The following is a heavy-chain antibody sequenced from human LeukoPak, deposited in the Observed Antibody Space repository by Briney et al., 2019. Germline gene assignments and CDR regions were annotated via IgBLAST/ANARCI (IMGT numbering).Heavy chain of an antibody. Sequence: GASVKVSCKASGYTFTSYDINWVRQATGQGLEWMGWMNPNSGNTGYAQKFQGRVTMTRNTSISTAYMELSSLRSEDAAVYYCARWSLRRDGYNYAYDYWGQGTLVTVSS. CDR1: GYTFTSYD. J-gene: IGHJ4*02. D-gene: IGHD5-12*01. V-gene: IGHV1-8*01. CDR3: ARWSLRRDGYNYAYDY. CDR2: MNPNSGNT.